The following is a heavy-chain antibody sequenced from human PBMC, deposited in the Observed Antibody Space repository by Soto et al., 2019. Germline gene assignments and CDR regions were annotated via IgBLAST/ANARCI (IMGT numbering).Heavy chain of an antibody. CDR2: IIPIFGTA. J-gene: IGHJ5*02. D-gene: IGHD3-22*01. CDR1: GGTFSSYA. V-gene: IGHV1-69*13. CDR3: ARWLLRGNWFDP. Sequence: SVKVSCKASGGTFSSYAISWVRQAPGQGLEWMGGIIPIFGTANYAQKFQGRVTITADESTSTAYMELSSLRSEDTAVYYCARWLLRGNWFDPWGQGTLVTVSS.